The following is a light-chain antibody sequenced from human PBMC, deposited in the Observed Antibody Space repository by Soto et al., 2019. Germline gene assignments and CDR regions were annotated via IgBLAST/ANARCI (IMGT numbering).Light chain of an antibody. CDR1: SSDVGGYKY. J-gene: IGLJ2*01. CDR3: CSYAGRSVV. V-gene: IGLV2-11*01. Sequence: QSALTQPRSVSGSPGQSVTISCTGTSSDVGGYKYVSWYQEHPGKAPKLMIYDVSKRPSGVPDRFSGSKSGNTASLTISGLQAEDEADYYCCSYAGRSVVFGGGTKVTVL. CDR2: DVS.